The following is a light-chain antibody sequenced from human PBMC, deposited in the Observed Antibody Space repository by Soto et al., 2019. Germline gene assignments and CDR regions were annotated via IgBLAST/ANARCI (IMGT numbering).Light chain of an antibody. CDR2: GNS. CDR3: QSYDSSLSGHVV. V-gene: IGLV1-40*01. Sequence: QSVLTQPPSVSGAPGQRVTISCTGSSSNIGAGYDVHWYQQLPGTAPKLLIYGNSKRPSGVPDRFSGSKSGTSASLAITGLQAEDEADYYCQSYDSSLSGHVVFGGGTKVTVL. J-gene: IGLJ2*01. CDR1: SSNIGAGYD.